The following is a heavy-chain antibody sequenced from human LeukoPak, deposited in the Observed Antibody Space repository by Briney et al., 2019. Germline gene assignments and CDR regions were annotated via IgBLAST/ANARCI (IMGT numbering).Heavy chain of an antibody. D-gene: IGHD3-22*01. CDR3: ARESGSLDAFDI. Sequence: PGGSLRLSCAASGFTFSSYAMHWVRQAPGKGLEWVAVISYDGSNKYYADSVKGRFTISRDNSKNTLYLQMNSLRAEDTAVYYCARESGSLDAFDIWGQGTMVTVSS. CDR1: GFTFSSYA. J-gene: IGHJ3*02. V-gene: IGHV3-30-3*01. CDR2: ISYDGSNK.